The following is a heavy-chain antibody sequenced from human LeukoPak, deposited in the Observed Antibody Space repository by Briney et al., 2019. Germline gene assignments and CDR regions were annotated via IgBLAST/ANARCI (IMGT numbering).Heavy chain of an antibody. D-gene: IGHD2-2*01. CDR3: AKDEWGYCSSTSCSNYGMDV. Sequence: PGRSLRLSCAASGFTFSSYGMHWVRQAPGKGLEWVAVISYDGSNKYYADSVKGRFTISRDNSKNTLYLQMNSLRAEDTAVYYCAKDEWGYCSSTSCSNYGMDVWGQGTTVTVSS. J-gene: IGHJ6*02. CDR1: GFTFSSYG. CDR2: ISYDGSNK. V-gene: IGHV3-30*18.